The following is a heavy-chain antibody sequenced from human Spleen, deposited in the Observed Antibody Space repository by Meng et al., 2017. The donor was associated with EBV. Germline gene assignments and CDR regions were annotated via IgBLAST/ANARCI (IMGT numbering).Heavy chain of an antibody. Sequence: QRPLRGPGPGQVKPSEPLSLTCTVSGDSISSFYYWGWIRQPPGRGLEWIGSVHYTGSTYYSPSLKSRVTVSVDTSKNQFSLRLTSVTAADTAVYYCARPFPSWQSPRLDPFGAWGQGTLVTVSS. D-gene: IGHD6-19*01. J-gene: IGHJ5*02. CDR3: ARPFPSWQSPRLDPFGA. CDR2: VHYTGST. CDR1: GDSISSFYY. V-gene: IGHV4-39*01.